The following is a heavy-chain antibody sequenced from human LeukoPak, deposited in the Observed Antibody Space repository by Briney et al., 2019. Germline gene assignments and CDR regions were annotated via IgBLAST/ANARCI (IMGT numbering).Heavy chain of an antibody. CDR1: GYTFTSYG. CDR3: ARDRSVLAVAGRGVDY. J-gene: IGHJ4*02. V-gene: IGHV1-18*01. CDR2: ISAYNGNT. Sequence: GASVKVSCKASGYTFTSYGISWVRQAPGQGLEWMGWISAYNGNTNYAQKLQGRVTMTTDTSTSTAYMELRSLRSDDTAVYYCARDRSVLAVAGRGVDYWGRGTLVTVSS. D-gene: IGHD6-19*01.